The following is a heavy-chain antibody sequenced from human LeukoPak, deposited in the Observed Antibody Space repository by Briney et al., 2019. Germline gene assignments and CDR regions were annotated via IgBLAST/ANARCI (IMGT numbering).Heavy chain of an antibody. CDR3: ARGVAAAGT. D-gene: IGHD6-13*01. CDR1: GGSISSYY. CDR2: IYYSGST. J-gene: IGHJ5*02. Sequence: SETLSLTCTVSGGSISSYYWSWIRQPPGKGLEWIGYIYYSGSTNYNPSLKSRVTISVDTSKNHFSLKLSSGTAADTAVYYCARGVAAAGTWGQGTLVTVSS. V-gene: IGHV4-59*01.